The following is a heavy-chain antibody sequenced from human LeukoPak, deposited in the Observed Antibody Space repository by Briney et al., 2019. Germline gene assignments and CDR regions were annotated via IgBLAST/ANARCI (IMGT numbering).Heavy chain of an antibody. CDR3: ARGGLGSAFDN. CDR2: ISGSGGST. Sequence: WIRQPPGKGLECVSAISGSGGSTYSADSLKGRFTISRDNSKNTLYLQINSLRADDTAVFYCARGGLGSAFDNWGQGTLVTVSS. D-gene: IGHD6-19*01. V-gene: IGHV3-23*01. J-gene: IGHJ4*02.